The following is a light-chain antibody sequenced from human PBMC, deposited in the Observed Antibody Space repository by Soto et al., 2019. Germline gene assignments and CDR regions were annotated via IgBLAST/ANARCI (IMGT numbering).Light chain of an antibody. CDR2: EAS. CDR1: QSIGGF. CDR3: QQYNSWPRT. J-gene: IGKJ5*01. V-gene: IGKV3-11*01. Sequence: EIVLTQSPATLSLSPGERATLFCRASQSIGGFLAWYQQRPGQAPRLLIYEASNRPTGIPARFSGSGSGTDFTLTISRLQSEDFAVYYCQQYNSWPRTFGQGTRLEIK.